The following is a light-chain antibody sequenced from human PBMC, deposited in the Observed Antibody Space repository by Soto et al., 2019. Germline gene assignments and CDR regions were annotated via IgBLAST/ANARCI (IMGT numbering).Light chain of an antibody. CDR2: DGR. V-gene: IGLV2-23*03. Sequence: QSVLTQPASVSGSVGQSITISCTGTSTDIGSYNFVSWFQQHPGKVPKLIIFDGRRRPSGVSDRFSGSTSGNTASLTISGLQADDEADYYCCSYAQGGIFVIGGGTKAHRP. CDR3: CSYAQGGIFV. J-gene: IGLJ3*02. CDR1: STDIGSYNF.